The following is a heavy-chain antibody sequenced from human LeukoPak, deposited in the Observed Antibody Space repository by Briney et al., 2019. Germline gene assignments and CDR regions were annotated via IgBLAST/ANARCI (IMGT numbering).Heavy chain of an antibody. CDR2: INPNSGGT. D-gene: IGHD6-13*01. CDR3: ARSSSSRYQNWFDP. Sequence: GASVKVSCKASGYTFTGYYMHWVRQAPGQGLEWMGWINPNSGGTNYAQKFQGWVTMTRDTSISTAYMELSRLRSDDTAVYYCARSSSSRYQNWFDPWGQGTLVTVSS. J-gene: IGHJ5*02. CDR1: GYTFTGYY. V-gene: IGHV1-2*04.